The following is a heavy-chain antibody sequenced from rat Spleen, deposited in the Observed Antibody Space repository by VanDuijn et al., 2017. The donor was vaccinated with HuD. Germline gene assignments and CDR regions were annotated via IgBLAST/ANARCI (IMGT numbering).Heavy chain of an antibody. CDR1: GFTFSDYN. CDR2: ISYDGSGT. Sequence: EVQLVASGGGLVQPGRSLKLSCAASGFTFSDYNMAWVRQAPKKGLEWVATISYDGSGTFYRDSVKGRFTISRDNARSTLYLQMDSLRSEDTATYYCARPNYGYPFAYWGQGTLVTVSS. V-gene: IGHV5-7*01. D-gene: IGHD1-11*01. J-gene: IGHJ3*01. CDR3: ARPNYGYPFAY.